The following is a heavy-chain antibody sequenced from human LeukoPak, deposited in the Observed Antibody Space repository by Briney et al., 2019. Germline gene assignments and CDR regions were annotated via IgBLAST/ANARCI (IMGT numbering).Heavy chain of an antibody. Sequence: ASVKVSCKASGGTFSSYAISWVRQAPGQRLEWMGWINAGNGNTKYSQKFQGRVTITRDTSASTAYMELSSLRSEDTAVYYCARDIFYYGSGSYKGGFDPWGQGTLVTVSS. V-gene: IGHV1-3*01. J-gene: IGHJ5*02. D-gene: IGHD3-10*01. CDR2: INAGNGNT. CDR1: GGTFSSYA. CDR3: ARDIFYYGSGSYKGGFDP.